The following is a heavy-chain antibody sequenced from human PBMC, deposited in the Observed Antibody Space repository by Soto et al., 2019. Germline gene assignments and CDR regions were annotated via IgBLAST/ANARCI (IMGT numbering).Heavy chain of an antibody. Sequence: PSETLSLTCTVSGGSISSGGYYWSWIRQHPGKGLEWIGYIYYSGSTYYNPSLKSRVTISVDTSKNQFSLKLSSVTAADTAVYYCARETSGPFPDVLRMDYYYMDVWGKGTTVTVSS. V-gene: IGHV4-31*03. CDR2: IYYSGST. CDR3: ARETSGPFPDVLRMDYYYMDV. D-gene: IGHD1-1*01. CDR1: GGSISSGGYY. J-gene: IGHJ6*03.